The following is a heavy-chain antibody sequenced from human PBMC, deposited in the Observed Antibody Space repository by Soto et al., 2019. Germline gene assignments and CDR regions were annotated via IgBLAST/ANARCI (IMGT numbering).Heavy chain of an antibody. Sequence: QVQLVQSGAEVKKPGSSVKVSCKASGGTFSSYAISWVRKAPGHGLEWMGGIIHIFGTANYAQNFQGRVTITADESTSTAYMELSSLRSEDTAVYYCASGATYSGYDHDYWGQGTLVTDSS. D-gene: IGHD5-12*01. J-gene: IGHJ4*02. CDR2: IIHIFGTA. CDR3: ASGATYSGYDHDY. V-gene: IGHV1-69*01. CDR1: GGTFSSYA.